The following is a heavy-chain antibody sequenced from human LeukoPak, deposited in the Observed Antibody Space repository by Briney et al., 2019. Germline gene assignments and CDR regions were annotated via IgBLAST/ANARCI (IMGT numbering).Heavy chain of an antibody. CDR3: ARDAGATFDY. V-gene: IGHV4-59*01. J-gene: IGHJ4*02. D-gene: IGHD1-26*01. Sequence: SETLSLTCTVSGGSISSFYWSWIRQPPGKGLEWIGYIYYSGSTKYNPSLKSRVTISVDTSKNQFSLRLNSVTAADTAVYCCARDAGATFDYWGQGTLVTVSS. CDR2: IYYSGST. CDR1: GGSISSFY.